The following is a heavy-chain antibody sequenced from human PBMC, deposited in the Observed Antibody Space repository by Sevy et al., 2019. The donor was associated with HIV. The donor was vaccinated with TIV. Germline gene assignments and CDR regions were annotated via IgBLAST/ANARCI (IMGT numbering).Heavy chain of an antibody. CDR1: GFTVSSNY. V-gene: IGHV3-53*01. J-gene: IGHJ4*02. Sequence: GGSLRLSCAASGFTVSSNYMSWVRQAPGKGLEWVSVIYSGGSTFYADSVKGRFTISRDSSKNTLYLQVSSLRAEDTAVYYCARGGDCSGGGCYDYWGQGTLVTVSS. CDR3: ARGGDCSGGGCYDY. CDR2: IYSGGST. D-gene: IGHD2-15*01.